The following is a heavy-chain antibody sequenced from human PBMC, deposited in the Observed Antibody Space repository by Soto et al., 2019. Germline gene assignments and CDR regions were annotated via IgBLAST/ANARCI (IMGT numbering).Heavy chain of an antibody. CDR2: VSAYNRNT. J-gene: IGHJ4*02. CDR3: ARERQWEALRY. D-gene: IGHD1-26*01. Sequence: QVQLVQSGAEVKKPGASVKVSCEAYGYTFRNYGISWVRQAPGQGLEWMGWVSAYNRNTNYAQKFQERVTMTTDTSTGTAYMELRSLTSDDTAIYFRARERQWEALRYWGPGTLVTVSS. V-gene: IGHV1-18*01. CDR1: GYTFRNYG.